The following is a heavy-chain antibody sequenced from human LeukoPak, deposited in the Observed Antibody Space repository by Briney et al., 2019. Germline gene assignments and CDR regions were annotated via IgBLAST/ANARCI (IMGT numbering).Heavy chain of an antibody. CDR2: IYSGGGT. V-gene: IGHV3-53*01. J-gene: IGHJ4*02. CDR3: ARGCYYERSGYCPFDY. Sequence: GGSLRLSCAASGFIVSNNYINWVRQAPGKGLEWVSIIYSGGGTYYADSVKGRFTISRDNSKNTLYLQMNSLRADDTAVYYCARGCYYERSGYCPFDYWGPGTLVTVSS. D-gene: IGHD3-22*01. CDR1: GFIVSNNY.